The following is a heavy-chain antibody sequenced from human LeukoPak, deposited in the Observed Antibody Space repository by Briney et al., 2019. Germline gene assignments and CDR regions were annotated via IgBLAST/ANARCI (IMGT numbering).Heavy chain of an antibody. CDR2: IFYSGST. D-gene: IGHD6-13*01. CDR1: GGSISTSNYY. Sequence: PSETLSLTCTVSGGSISTSNYYWGWIRQPPGKGLEWIGNIFYSGSTYYGPSLKSRLTISLDTSRNQFSLKLNSVTAADTAVYYCARVQLGPDYWGQGTLVTVSS. CDR3: ARVQLGPDY. V-gene: IGHV4-39*07. J-gene: IGHJ4*02.